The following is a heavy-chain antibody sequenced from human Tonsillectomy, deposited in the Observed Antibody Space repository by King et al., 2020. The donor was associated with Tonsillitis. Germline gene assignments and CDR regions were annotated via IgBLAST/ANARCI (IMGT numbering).Heavy chain of an antibody. V-gene: IGHV4-39*01. Sequence: QLQESGPGLVKPSETLSLTCTVSGGSISSSSYYWGWIRQPQGRGLEWIGTIDYSGSTYYNPSLKRRVTLSVDTSKNQFSLKLSSVTAADTAVYYCAGQIDYDFWSGYFDWGQGTLVTVSS. J-gene: IGHJ4*02. CDR1: GGSISSSSYY. D-gene: IGHD3-3*01. CDR3: AGQIDYDFWSGYFD. CDR2: IDYSGST.